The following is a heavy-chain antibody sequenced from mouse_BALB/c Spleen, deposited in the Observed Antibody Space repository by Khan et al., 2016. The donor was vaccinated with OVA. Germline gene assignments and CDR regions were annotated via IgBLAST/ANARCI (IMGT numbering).Heavy chain of an antibody. CDR1: GYTFTSYV. J-gene: IGHJ3*01. V-gene: IGHV1S136*01. Sequence: VRLQQSGPELVKPGASVKMSCKASGYTFTSYVMHWVKQKPGLGLEWIGYIYPFNDDTKYNEKFKGKATLTSDKSSSTAYMELRSLTSEDSAVYYYAPVGNYCVSFAYWGQGTLVTVSA. CDR3: APVGNYCVSFAY. CDR2: IYPFNDDT. D-gene: IGHD2-1*01.